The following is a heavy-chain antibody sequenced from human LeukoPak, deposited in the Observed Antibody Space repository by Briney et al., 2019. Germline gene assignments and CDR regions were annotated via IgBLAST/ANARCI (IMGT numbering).Heavy chain of an antibody. CDR2: IYHSGST. J-gene: IGHJ3*02. V-gene: IGHV4-38-2*01. CDR3: ARQRYCSSTSCLHAFDI. Sequence: PSETLSLTCAVSGYSISSGYYWGWIRQPPGKGLEWIGSIYHSGSTYYNPSLKSRVTISVDTSKNQFSLKLSSVTAADTAVYYCARQRYCSSTSCLHAFDIWGQGTMVTVSS. CDR1: GYSISSGYY. D-gene: IGHD2-2*01.